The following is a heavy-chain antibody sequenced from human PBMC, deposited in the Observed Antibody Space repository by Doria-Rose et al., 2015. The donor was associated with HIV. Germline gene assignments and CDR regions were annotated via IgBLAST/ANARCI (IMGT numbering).Heavy chain of an antibody. J-gene: IGHJ4*02. CDR2: TYIRGST. CDR3: ARTANWNDGRVDS. D-gene: IGHD1-20*01. V-gene: IGHV4-61*02. Sequence: IGRTYIRGSTDYNPSLQSRVTISVDTSKSQFSLEVNSVTAADTAVYYCARTANWNDGRVDSWGQGTSVIVSS.